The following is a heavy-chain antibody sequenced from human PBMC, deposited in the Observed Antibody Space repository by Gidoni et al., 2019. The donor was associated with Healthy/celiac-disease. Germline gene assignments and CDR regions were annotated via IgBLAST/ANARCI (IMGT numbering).Heavy chain of an antibody. J-gene: IGHJ5*02. CDR1: GFSLSTARMG. CDR3: ALGELRNWFDP. Sequence: QVTLKESGPVLVKPTETLTLTCTVAGFSLSTARMGVSWIRQPPGNALDWLAHIFSNDEKSYSTSLKSRLTTSKHTSKSQVVLTMTNMDPVDTATYYCALGELRNWFDPWGQETLVTVSS. V-gene: IGHV2-26*01. D-gene: IGHD3-16*01. CDR2: IFSNDEK.